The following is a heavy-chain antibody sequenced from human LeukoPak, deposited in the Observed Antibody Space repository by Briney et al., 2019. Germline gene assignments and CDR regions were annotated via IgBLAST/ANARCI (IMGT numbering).Heavy chain of an antibody. V-gene: IGHV3-23*01. CDR1: GFTVSANC. CDR2: ISGSGGST. CDR3: AKGYSSSWDWFDP. J-gene: IGHJ5*02. D-gene: IGHD6-13*01. Sequence: PGGSLRLSCAASGFTVSANCMRWVRQAPGKGLEWVSAISGSGGSTYYADSVKGRFTVSRDNSKNTLYLQMNSLRAEDTAVYYCAKGYSSSWDWFDPWGQGTLVTVSS.